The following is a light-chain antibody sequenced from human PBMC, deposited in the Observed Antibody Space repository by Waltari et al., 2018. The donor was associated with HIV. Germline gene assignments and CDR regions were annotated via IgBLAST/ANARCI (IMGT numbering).Light chain of an antibody. Sequence: DIVMTQSPDSLVVSLGERATINCKSSQSVLYSSNNKNYLAWYQQKPGQPPKLLIYWASTRESGVPDRCSGSGSGTDFTLTISSLQAEDVAFYYCQQYYSTPLTFGGGTKVEIK. V-gene: IGKV4-1*01. CDR1: QSVLYSSNNKNY. CDR3: QQYYSTPLT. J-gene: IGKJ4*01. CDR2: WAS.